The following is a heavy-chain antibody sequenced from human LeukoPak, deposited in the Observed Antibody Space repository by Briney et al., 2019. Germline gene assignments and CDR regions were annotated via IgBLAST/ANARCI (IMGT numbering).Heavy chain of an antibody. CDR3: AKDIDCSSTSCGRDY. Sequence: ASVKVSCKVSGYTLTELSMHWVRQAPGKGLEWMGGFDPEDGETIYAQKFQGRVTMTEDTSTDTAYMELSSLRSEDTAVYYCAKDIDCSSTSCGRDYWGQGTLVTVFS. D-gene: IGHD2-2*01. CDR1: GYTLTELS. J-gene: IGHJ4*02. CDR2: FDPEDGET. V-gene: IGHV1-24*01.